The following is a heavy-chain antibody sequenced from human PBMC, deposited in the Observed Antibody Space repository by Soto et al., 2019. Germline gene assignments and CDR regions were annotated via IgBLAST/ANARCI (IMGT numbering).Heavy chain of an antibody. CDR3: ARHSSSVWGGTNFDH. Sequence: PSETLSLTCTVSGGSISSSSYYWGWIRQPPGKGLEWIGSIYYSGSTYYNPSLKSRVTISVDTSKNQFSLKLSSVTAADTAVYYCARHSSSVWGGTNFDHWGQGTLVTVSS. J-gene: IGHJ4*02. CDR1: GGSISSSSYY. V-gene: IGHV4-39*01. CDR2: IYYSGST. D-gene: IGHD6-6*01.